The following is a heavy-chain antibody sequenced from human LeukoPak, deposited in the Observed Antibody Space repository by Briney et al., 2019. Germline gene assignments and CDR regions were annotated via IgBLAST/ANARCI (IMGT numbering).Heavy chain of an antibody. Sequence: GGSLRLSCAASGFTFSSYWMSWVRQAPGKGLEWVANIKQDGSEKYYVDSVKGRFTISRDNAKNSLYLQMNSLRAEDTAVYYCARDGGRGYDFWSGYCDYWGQGTLVTVSS. J-gene: IGHJ4*02. CDR3: ARDGGRGYDFWSGYCDY. CDR1: GFTFSSYW. V-gene: IGHV3-7*01. CDR2: IKQDGSEK. D-gene: IGHD3-3*01.